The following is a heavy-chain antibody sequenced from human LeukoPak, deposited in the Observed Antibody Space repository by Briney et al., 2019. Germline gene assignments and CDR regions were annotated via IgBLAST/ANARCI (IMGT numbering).Heavy chain of an antibody. CDR1: GYIFTSYW. CDR3: ASRYSSSSPGYFQH. V-gene: IGHV5-51*01. J-gene: IGHJ1*01. Sequence: GESLQISCKGSGYIFTSYWIGWVRQMPGKGLEWMGIIYPGDSDTRYSPSFQGQVTISADKSISTAYLQWSSLKASDTAMYYCASRYSSSSPGYFQHWGQGTLVTVSS. D-gene: IGHD6-6*01. CDR2: IYPGDSDT.